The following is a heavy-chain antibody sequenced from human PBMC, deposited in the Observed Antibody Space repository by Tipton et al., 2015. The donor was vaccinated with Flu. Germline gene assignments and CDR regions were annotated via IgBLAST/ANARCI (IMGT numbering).Heavy chain of an antibody. Sequence: SLRLSCAASGFTFSGSAMHWVRQASGKGLEWLGRIRSKTNTQATAYGASGKGRFTISRDDSKNTTYLQMNSLKPEDTAVYYCVCTRDGYNTRDYWGQGTLVTVSS. J-gene: IGHJ4*02. CDR1: GFTFSGSA. D-gene: IGHD5-24*01. CDR2: IRSKTNTQAT. V-gene: IGHV3-73*01. CDR3: VCTRDGYNTRDY.